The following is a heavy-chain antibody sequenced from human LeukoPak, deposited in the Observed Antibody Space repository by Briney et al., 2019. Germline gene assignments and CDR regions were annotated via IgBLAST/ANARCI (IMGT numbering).Heavy chain of an antibody. CDR3: ARDHTNYYDSSGYFDP. D-gene: IGHD3-22*01. CDR1: GYTFTSYA. CDR2: INAGNGNT. Sequence: ASVTVSCKASGYTFTSYAMHWVRQAPGQRLEWMGWINAGNGNTKYSQKFQGRVTITRDTSASTAYMELSSLRSEDTAVYYCARDHTNYYDSSGYFDPWGQGTLVTVSS. J-gene: IGHJ5*02. V-gene: IGHV1-3*01.